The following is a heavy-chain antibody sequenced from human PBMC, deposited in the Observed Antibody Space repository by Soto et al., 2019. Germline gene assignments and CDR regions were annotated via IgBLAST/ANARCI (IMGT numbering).Heavy chain of an antibody. D-gene: IGHD6-13*01. CDR3: AKPLSSKAYYPFHS. CDR1: GFTFSSYG. Sequence: EVQLLDSGGGLVQPGGSLRLSCAASGFTFSSYGMSWVRQAPGMGLEWVSAISGTSYSTNYADSVKGRFTISRDNSKNTLSLKMNSLRAEDTAVYHCAKPLSSKAYYPFHSWGQGTLVTVSS. CDR2: ISGTSYST. V-gene: IGHV3-23*01. J-gene: IGHJ4*02.